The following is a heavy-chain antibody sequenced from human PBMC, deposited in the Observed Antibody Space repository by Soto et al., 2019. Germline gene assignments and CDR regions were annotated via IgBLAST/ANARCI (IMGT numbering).Heavy chain of an antibody. CDR2: ISWNGDAT. V-gene: IGHV3-9*01. Sequence: EVQLVESGGGLVQPGRSLRLSCAASGFTFDDYAIHWVRQTPGKGLEWVSGISWNGDATGYADSVKDRFTISRDNAKNSLYLQMNSLRTEDTAIYYCANLPLYGSGFDCWGQGTLVTVSS. CDR3: ANLPLYGSGFDC. D-gene: IGHD3-10*01. J-gene: IGHJ4*02. CDR1: GFTFDDYA.